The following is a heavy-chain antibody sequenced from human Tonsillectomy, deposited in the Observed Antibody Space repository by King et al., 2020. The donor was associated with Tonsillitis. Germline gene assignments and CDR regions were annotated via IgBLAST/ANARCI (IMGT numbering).Heavy chain of an antibody. D-gene: IGHD4-17*01. CDR2: ISGSGGST. J-gene: IGHJ3*02. Sequence: VQLVESGGGLVQPGGSLRLSCAASGFTFSSYAMSWVRQAPGKGLEWASAISGSGGSTYYADSVKGRFTISRDNSKNTLYLQMNSLRAEDTAVYYCAKGRRPYGDYVDAFDIWGQGTMVTVSS. CDR1: GFTFSSYA. CDR3: AKGRRPYGDYVDAFDI. V-gene: IGHV3-23*04.